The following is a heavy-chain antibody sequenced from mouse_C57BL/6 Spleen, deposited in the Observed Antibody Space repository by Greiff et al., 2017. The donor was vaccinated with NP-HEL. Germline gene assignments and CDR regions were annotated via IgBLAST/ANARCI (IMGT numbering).Heavy chain of an antibody. CDR3: ARVDGAY. V-gene: IGHV1-55*01. J-gene: IGHJ3*01. Sequence: QVQLQQPGAELVKPGASVKMSCKASGYTFTSYWITWVKQRPGQGLEWIGDIYPGSGSTNYNEKFKSKATLTVDTSSSPAYRQLSSLTSEDSAVYYCARVDGAYGGQGTLVTVSA. CDR2: IYPGSGST. CDR1: GYTFTSYW.